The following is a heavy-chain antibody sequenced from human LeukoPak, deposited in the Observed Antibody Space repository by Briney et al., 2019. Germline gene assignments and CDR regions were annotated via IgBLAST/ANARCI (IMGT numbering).Heavy chain of an antibody. Sequence: SETLSLTCAVHGVSFRAHYWSWIRQSPGKGLEWIGETNPGGQTNYNPSLKSRVTISVGPSDNRFSLRLTSVTAADTAVYFCARIRCGHSDEICYNYWGRGTLVTVSS. CDR1: GVSFRAHY. D-gene: IGHD2-2*02. CDR3: ARIRCGHSDEICYNY. V-gene: IGHV4-34*01. CDR2: TNPGGQT. J-gene: IGHJ4*02.